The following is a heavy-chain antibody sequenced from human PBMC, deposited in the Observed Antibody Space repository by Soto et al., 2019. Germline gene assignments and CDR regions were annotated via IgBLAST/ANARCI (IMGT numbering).Heavy chain of an antibody. D-gene: IGHD2-2*01. V-gene: IGHV1-69*13. J-gene: IGHJ6*02. CDR1: GGTFSSYA. CDR2: IIPIFGTA. Sequence: SVKVCCKASGGTFSSYAISWVRQAPGQGLEWMGGIIPIFGTANYAQKFQGRVTITADESTSTAYMELSSLRSEDTAVYYCARVVPAAPNDKYYYYYGMDVWGQGTTVPVSS. CDR3: ARVVPAAPNDKYYYYYGMDV.